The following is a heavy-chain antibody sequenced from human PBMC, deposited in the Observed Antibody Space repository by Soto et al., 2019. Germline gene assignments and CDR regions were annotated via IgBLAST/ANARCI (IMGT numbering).Heavy chain of an antibody. CDR2: ISFDGSTQ. J-gene: IGHJ4*02. V-gene: IGHV3-30*18. Sequence: GGSLRLSCAASGFTFSSYAMHWVRQAPGKGLEWVAVISFDGSTQFYADSMQGRFTISRDNSKSTLYLQINSLRPEDTAVYYCAKAIYSTSWYYPFDYWGQGTLVTVSS. CDR3: AKAIYSTSWYYPFDY. D-gene: IGHD6-13*01. CDR1: GFTFSSYA.